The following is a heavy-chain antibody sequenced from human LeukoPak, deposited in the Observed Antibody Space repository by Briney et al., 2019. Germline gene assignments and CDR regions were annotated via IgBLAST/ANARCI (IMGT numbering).Heavy chain of an antibody. CDR2: ISYDGSNK. D-gene: IGHD2-2*01. CDR3: ARDQRVVLDY. Sequence: GRSLRLSCAASGLTFSSYAMHWVRQAPGKGLEWVAVISYDGSNKYYADSVKGRFTISRDNSKNTLYLQMNSLRAEDTAVYYCARDQRVVLDYWGQGTLVTVSS. V-gene: IGHV3-30*01. CDR1: GLTFSSYA. J-gene: IGHJ4*02.